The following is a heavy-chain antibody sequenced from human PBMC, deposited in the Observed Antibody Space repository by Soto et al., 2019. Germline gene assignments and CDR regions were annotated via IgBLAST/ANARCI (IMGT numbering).Heavy chain of an antibody. D-gene: IGHD6-19*01. CDR1: GYTFTTYG. V-gene: IGHV1-18*01. CDR2: ISAYNGNT. CDR3: ARQQWLYYYYGMDV. J-gene: IGHJ6*02. Sequence: QVQLVQSGAEVKKPGASVKVSCKASGYTFTTYGISWVRQAPGQGLEWMGWISAYNGNTNYAQKIQGRVTMTTDTSTRTVYMELRSLRSDDTAVYYCARQQWLYYYYGMDVWGQGTTVTVSS.